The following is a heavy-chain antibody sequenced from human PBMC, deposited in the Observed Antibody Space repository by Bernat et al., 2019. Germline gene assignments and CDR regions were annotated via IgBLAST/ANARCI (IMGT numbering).Heavy chain of an antibody. Sequence: QVQLVESGGGVVQPGRSLRLSCAASGFTFSSYGMHWVRQAPGKGLEWVAVIWYDGSNKYYADSVKGRFTISRDNSKNTLYLQMNSLRAEDTAVYYCARGGVWGWNAFRVLDIWGQGTMVTVSS. CDR1: GFTFSSYG. D-gene: IGHD3-16*01. J-gene: IGHJ3*02. CDR2: IWYDGSNK. V-gene: IGHV3-33*01. CDR3: ARGGVWGWNAFRVLDI.